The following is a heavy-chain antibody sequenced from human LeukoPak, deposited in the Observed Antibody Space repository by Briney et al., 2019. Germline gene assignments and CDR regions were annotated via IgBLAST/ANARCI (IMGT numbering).Heavy chain of an antibody. Sequence: SETLSLTCTVSGGSISSYYWSWIRQPPGKGQEWIGYIYYSGGTNYNPSLKSRVTISVDTSKNQFSLKLSSVTAADTAVYYCARAQPYDAFDIWGQGTMVTVSS. J-gene: IGHJ3*02. CDR1: GGSISSYY. D-gene: IGHD2-2*01. CDR2: IYYSGGT. V-gene: IGHV4-59*01. CDR3: ARAQPYDAFDI.